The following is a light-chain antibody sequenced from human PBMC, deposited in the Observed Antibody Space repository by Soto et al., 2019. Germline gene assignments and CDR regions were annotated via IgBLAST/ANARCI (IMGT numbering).Light chain of an antibody. CDR2: DAL. Sequence: EIVLTQSPATLYLSPGDRATLSCRASQSVDWYGAWYQQKPGQAPRLLIYDALKRATGTPDRFSGSGSGTDFTLTISRLEPEDFAVYYCQHRSNWPPITFGPGTKVDLK. CDR1: QSVDWY. CDR3: QHRSNWPPIT. J-gene: IGKJ3*01. V-gene: IGKV3-11*01.